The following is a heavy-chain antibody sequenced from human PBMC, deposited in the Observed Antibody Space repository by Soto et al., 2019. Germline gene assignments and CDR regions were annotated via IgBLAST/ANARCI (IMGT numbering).Heavy chain of an antibody. CDR1: GVTFSSYA. CDR2: IDEGGENT. D-gene: IGHD3-16*02. Sequence: GSLRLSCVVSGVTFSSYAMSWVRQAPGKGLQWVSGIDEGGENTYHADSVKGRFAISRDNSKNTLYLQMNSLRAEDTAVYYCAKEFYRHFDFDYWGQGIVVTVSS. CDR3: AKEFYRHFDFDY. V-gene: IGHV3-23*01. J-gene: IGHJ4*02.